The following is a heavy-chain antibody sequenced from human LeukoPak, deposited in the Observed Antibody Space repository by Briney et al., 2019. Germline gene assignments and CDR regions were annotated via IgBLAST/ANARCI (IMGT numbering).Heavy chain of an antibody. Sequence: PGGSLRLSCAASGFTFSSYWMSWIRQPPGKGLEWIGEINHSGSTNYNPSLKSRVTISVDTSKNQFSLKLSSVTAADTAVYYCASLEDYYDSSGYSYFQHWGQGTLVTVSS. CDR2: INHSGST. CDR3: ASLEDYYDSSGYSYFQH. V-gene: IGHV4-34*01. D-gene: IGHD3-22*01. J-gene: IGHJ1*01. CDR1: GFTFSSYW.